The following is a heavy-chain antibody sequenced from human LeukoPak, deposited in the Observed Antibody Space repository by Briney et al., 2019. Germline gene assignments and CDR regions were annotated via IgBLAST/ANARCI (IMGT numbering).Heavy chain of an antibody. V-gene: IGHV4-59*01. CDR1: GGSISSYY. J-gene: IGHJ3*02. CDR2: IYYSGST. Sequence: SETLSLTCTVSGGSISSYYWSWIRQPPGKGLEWIGHIYYSGSTNYNPSLKSRVTISVDTSKNQFSLKLSSVTAADTAVYYCARDGDGPNSGEAFDIWGQGTMVTVSS. CDR3: ARDGDGPNSGEAFDI. D-gene: IGHD5-24*01.